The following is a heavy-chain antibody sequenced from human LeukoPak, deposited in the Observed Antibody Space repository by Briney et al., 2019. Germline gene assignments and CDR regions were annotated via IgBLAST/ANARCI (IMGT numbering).Heavy chain of an antibody. CDR2: IYTSGST. J-gene: IGHJ3*02. Sequence: PSETLSLTCTVSGGSISSYYWSWIRQPAGKGLEWIGRIYTSGSTNYNPSLKSRVTMSVDTSKNQFSLKLSSVTAADTAVYYCASLCSGGSCYSDAFDIWGQGTMVTVSS. CDR1: GGSISSYY. CDR3: ASLCSGGSCYSDAFDI. D-gene: IGHD2-15*01. V-gene: IGHV4-4*07.